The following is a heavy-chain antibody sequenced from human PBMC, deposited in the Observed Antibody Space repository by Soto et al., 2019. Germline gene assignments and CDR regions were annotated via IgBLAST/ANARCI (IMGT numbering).Heavy chain of an antibody. D-gene: IGHD3-9*01. Sequence: QVQLVESGGGVVQPGRSLRLSCAGSGFTFSSYAMHWVRQAPGKGLEWVAVISYDGSNKYYADSVKGRFTIFRDNSKNTLYLQMNSLRAEDTAVYYSARDAAIFTGPDSLGMDVWGQGTTVTVSS. J-gene: IGHJ6*02. CDR3: ARDAAIFTGPDSLGMDV. CDR2: ISYDGSNK. CDR1: GFTFSSYA. V-gene: IGHV3-30-3*01.